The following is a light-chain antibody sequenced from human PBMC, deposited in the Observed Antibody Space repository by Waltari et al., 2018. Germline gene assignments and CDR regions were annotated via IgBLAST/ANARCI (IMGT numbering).Light chain of an antibody. J-gene: IGKJ2*01. CDR2: AAS. V-gene: IGKV1-39*01. CDR3: QQSYTSPQYT. CDR1: QSISNC. Sequence: DIRMTQSPSSLSASVGDRVTITCRASQSISNCLNWYHQRPGKAPQLLIFAASSLQTGVPSRFSGSGSGTDFTLTISSLQPEDFATYYCQQSYTSPQYTFGQGTKLDIK.